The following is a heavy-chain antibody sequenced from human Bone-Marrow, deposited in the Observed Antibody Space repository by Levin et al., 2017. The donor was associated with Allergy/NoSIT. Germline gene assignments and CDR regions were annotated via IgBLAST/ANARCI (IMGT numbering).Heavy chain of an antibody. CDR1: GGSISSSSYY. J-gene: IGHJ6*02. CDR2: IYYSGST. D-gene: IGHD6-6*01. Sequence: SETLSLTCTVSGGSISSSSYYWGWIRQPPGKGLEWIGSIYYSGSTYYNPSLKSRVTISVDTSKNQFSLKLSSVTAADTAVYYCARVESIAARHFTLWYYGMDVWGQGTTVTVSS. CDR3: ARVESIAARHFTLWYYGMDV. V-gene: IGHV4-39*07.